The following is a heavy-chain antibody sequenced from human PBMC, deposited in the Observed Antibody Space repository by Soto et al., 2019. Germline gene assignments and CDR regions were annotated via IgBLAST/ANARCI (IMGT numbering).Heavy chain of an antibody. D-gene: IGHD3-22*01. CDR1: GGSISSGGYY. CDR3: ARDPSYDHRNGMDV. V-gene: IGHV4-31*03. J-gene: IGHJ6*02. Sequence: QVQLQESGPGLVKPSQTLSLTCTVSGGSISSGGYYWSWIRQHPGKGLEWIGYVDYSGSTYYNPSLKSRVTLSVDTSKNQFSLKLSSVTAADTAVYYCARDPSYDHRNGMDVWGQGTTVTVSS. CDR2: VDYSGST.